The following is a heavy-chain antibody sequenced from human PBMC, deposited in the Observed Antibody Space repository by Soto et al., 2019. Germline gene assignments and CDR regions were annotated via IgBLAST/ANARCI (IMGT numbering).Heavy chain of an antibody. V-gene: IGHV1-24*01. Sequence: ASLKVSCKVSGYSLTELSMHWVRQAPGKGLEWMGGFDPEDGETIYAQKFQGRVTMTEDTSTDTAYMELSSLRSEDTAVYYCATGHYDIFPYYYYGMDVWGQGTTVTVSS. J-gene: IGHJ6*02. CDR1: GYSLTELS. D-gene: IGHD3-9*01. CDR3: ATGHYDIFPYYYYGMDV. CDR2: FDPEDGET.